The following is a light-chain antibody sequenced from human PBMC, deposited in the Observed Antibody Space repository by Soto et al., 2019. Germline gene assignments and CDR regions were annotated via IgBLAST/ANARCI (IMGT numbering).Light chain of an antibody. V-gene: IGKV3-11*01. Sequence: EIVLTQSPATLSLSPGERATLSCRASQSVSSYLAWYQQKPGQAPRLFIYDASNRATGIPARFSGSGSGTDLTLTISSLETEDFAVYYCQQRSNWPRTFGQGAKVEIK. CDR1: QSVSSY. J-gene: IGKJ1*01. CDR2: DAS. CDR3: QQRSNWPRT.